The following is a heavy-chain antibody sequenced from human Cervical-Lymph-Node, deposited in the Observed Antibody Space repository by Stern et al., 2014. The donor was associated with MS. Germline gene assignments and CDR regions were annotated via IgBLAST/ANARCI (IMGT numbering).Heavy chain of an antibody. V-gene: IGHV4-59*08. CDR3: ARHTSGDGPSG. CDR1: GGSISSYY. D-gene: IGHD3-10*01. CDR2: VYYSGST. Sequence: VQLVESGPGLVKPSETLSLTCTVSGGSISSYYLSWIRQPPGKGLEWIGYVYYSGSTNFNPSLKSRVTISVDTSKNQFSLKLPSVTAADTAVYYCARHTSGDGPSGWGQGTLVTVSS. J-gene: IGHJ4*02.